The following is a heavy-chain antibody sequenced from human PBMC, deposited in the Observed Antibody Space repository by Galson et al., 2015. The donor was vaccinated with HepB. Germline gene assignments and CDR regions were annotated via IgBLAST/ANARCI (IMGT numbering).Heavy chain of an antibody. CDR1: GFTFSDYS. CDR2: IRTSGSTI. V-gene: IGHV3-11*01. J-gene: IGHJ4*02. Sequence: SLRLSCAASGFTFSDYSMTWIRQAPGKGLEWVSYIRTSGSTIYFPDSVKGRFTISRDNANNLLYLVMNSLRGEDTAVYYCARDDLEGSAFDYWGQGTLVTVSS. CDR3: ARDDLEGSAFDY.